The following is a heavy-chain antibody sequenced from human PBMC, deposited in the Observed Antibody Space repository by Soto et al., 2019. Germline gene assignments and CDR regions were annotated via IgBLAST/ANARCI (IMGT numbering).Heavy chain of an antibody. CDR2: ISYDGSNK. V-gene: IGHV3-30-3*01. CDR3: ATVSGQCLVRFGLDV. J-gene: IGHJ6*02. Sequence: GGSLRLSCAASGFTFSSYAMHWVRQAPGKGLEWVAVISYDGSNKYYADSVKGRFTISRDNSKNTLYLQMNSLRAEDTAVYYCATVSGQCLVRFGLDVWGQGTTVTVSS. D-gene: IGHD6-19*01. CDR1: GFTFSSYA.